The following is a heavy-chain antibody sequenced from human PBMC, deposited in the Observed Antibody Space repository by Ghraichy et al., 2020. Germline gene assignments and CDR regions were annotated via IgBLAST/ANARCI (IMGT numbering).Heavy chain of an antibody. V-gene: IGHV4-59*01. D-gene: IGHD5-18*01. CDR1: GGSISSYY. CDR2: IYYSGST. J-gene: IGHJ4*02. Sequence: SETLALTCTVSGGSISSYYWSWIRQPPGKGLEWIGYIYYSGSTNYNPSLKSRVTISVDTSKNQFSLKLSSVTAADTAVYYCARLNPGYSYGFSFDYWGQGTLVTVSS. CDR3: ARLNPGYSYGFSFDY.